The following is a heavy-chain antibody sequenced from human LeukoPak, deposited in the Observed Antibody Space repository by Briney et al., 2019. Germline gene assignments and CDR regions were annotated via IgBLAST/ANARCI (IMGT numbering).Heavy chain of an antibody. D-gene: IGHD1-20*01. CDR2: IYHSGST. CDR3: ARMYNWLPDY. CDR1: GYSISSGYY. V-gene: IGHV4-38-2*01. Sequence: SETLSPTCAVSGYSISSGYYWGWRRQPPGKGLEWIGSIYHSGSTYYNPSLKSRVTISVDTSKNQFSLQLSSVTAADTAVYYCARMYNWLPDYWGQGTLVTVSS. J-gene: IGHJ4*02.